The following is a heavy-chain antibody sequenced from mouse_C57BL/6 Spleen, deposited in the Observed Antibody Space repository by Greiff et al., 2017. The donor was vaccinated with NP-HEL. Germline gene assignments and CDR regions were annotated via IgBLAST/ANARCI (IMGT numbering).Heavy chain of an antibody. J-gene: IGHJ4*01. V-gene: IGHV1-61*01. CDR1: GYTFTSYW. CDR3: ARLMLDYAMDY. D-gene: IGHD2-3*01. Sequence: VQLQQSGAELVRPGSSVKLSCKASGYTFTSYWMDWVKQRPGQGLEWIGNIYPSDSETHYNQKFKDKATLTVDKSSSTAYMQLSSLTSEDSAVYYCARLMLDYAMDYWGQGTSVTVSS. CDR2: IYPSDSET.